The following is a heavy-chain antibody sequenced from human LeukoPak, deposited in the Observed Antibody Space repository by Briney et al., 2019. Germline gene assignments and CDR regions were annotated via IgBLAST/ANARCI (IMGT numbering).Heavy chain of an antibody. D-gene: IGHD5-18*01. V-gene: IGHV3-43*01. CDR1: VFTFYDFT. CDR3: AKDKYSYGPIGY. Sequence: QPGGSLRLPCAASVFTFYDFTMHCLRQAPGKGLECVSLISWDGCSTFYADSVKGLFTISRDNNKNSLYLQMNSLRTEDTALYYCAKDKYSYGPIGYWGQGTLVTVSS. CDR2: ISWDGCST. J-gene: IGHJ4*02.